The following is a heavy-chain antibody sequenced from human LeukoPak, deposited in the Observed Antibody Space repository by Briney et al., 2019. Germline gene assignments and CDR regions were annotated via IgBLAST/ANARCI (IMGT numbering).Heavy chain of an antibody. CDR3: ARSDILTGYYYFDY. J-gene: IGHJ4*02. V-gene: IGHV1-2*02. D-gene: IGHD3-9*01. Sequence: ASVKVSCKASGYTFTGYYMHWVRQAPGQGLEWMGWINPNSGGTNYAQKFQGRVTVARDTSISTAYMELRSLRSDDTAVYYCARSDILTGYYYFDYWGQGTLVTVSS. CDR1: GYTFTGYY. CDR2: INPNSGGT.